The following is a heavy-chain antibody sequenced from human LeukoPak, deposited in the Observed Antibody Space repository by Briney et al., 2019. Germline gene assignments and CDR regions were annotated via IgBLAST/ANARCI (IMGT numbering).Heavy chain of an antibody. Sequence: ASVKVSCKASGGTFSSYAISWVRQAPGQGLEWMGGIIPIFGTANYAQKFQGRVTITADESTSTAYMELSSLRSEDTAMYYCASGDSTYSLDYWGQGTLVTVSS. CDR3: ASGDSTYSLDY. V-gene: IGHV1-69*13. J-gene: IGHJ4*02. CDR2: IIPIFGTA. D-gene: IGHD3-22*01. CDR1: GGTFSSYA.